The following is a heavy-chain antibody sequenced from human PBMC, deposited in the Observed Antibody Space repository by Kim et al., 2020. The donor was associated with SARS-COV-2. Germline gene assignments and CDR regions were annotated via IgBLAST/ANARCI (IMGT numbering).Heavy chain of an antibody. J-gene: IGHJ3*02. V-gene: IGHV3-30*18. CDR2: ISYDGSNK. CDR1: GFTFSSYG. CDR3: ANDAFDI. Sequence: GGSLRLSCAASGFTFSSYGMHWVRQAPGKGLECVAVISYDGSNKYYADSVKGRFTISRDNSKNTLYLQMNSLRAEDTAVYYCANDAFDIWGQGTMVTVSS.